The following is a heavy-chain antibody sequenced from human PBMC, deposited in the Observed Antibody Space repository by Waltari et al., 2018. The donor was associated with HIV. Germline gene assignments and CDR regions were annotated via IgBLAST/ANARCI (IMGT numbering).Heavy chain of an antibody. CDR2: SSGYNGDT. Sequence: QVHLVQSGAELRKPGASVTVSCKASGYNFTNYEITWVRQAPGQGLEWMGWSSGYNGDTKYAQKVRGRVTMTTDTSTSTAYLEMGSLRFDDTAVYYCARDHYYGSSGYYSDYWGQGTLVTVSS. J-gene: IGHJ4*02. CDR1: GYNFTNYE. D-gene: IGHD3-22*01. CDR3: ARDHYYGSSGYYSDY. V-gene: IGHV1-18*01.